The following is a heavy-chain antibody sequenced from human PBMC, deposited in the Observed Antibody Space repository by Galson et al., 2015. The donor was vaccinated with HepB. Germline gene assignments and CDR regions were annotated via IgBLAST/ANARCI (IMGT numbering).Heavy chain of an antibody. CDR3: ARALRLDVDDAFDI. Sequence: SLRLSCAASGFTFDDYGMSWVRQAPGKGLEWVSGINWNGGSTGYADSVKGRFTISRDNAKNSLYLQMNSLRAEDTALYYCARALRLDVDDAFDIWGQGTMVTVSS. D-gene: IGHD6-19*01. J-gene: IGHJ3*02. CDR2: INWNGGST. CDR1: GFTFDDYG. V-gene: IGHV3-20*04.